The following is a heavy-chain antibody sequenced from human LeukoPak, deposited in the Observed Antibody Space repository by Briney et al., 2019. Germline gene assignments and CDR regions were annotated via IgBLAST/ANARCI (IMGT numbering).Heavy chain of an antibody. D-gene: IGHD5-12*01. J-gene: IGHJ4*02. Sequence: SETLSLTCTVSGGSINNFYWSWIRQPPGKGLEWIGYVYYSGSTNYNPSLKSRVTISVNTSRNKFSLKLSSVTSADTAVYYCARLTEVATIGAFDYWGQGTLVPVSS. CDR1: GGSINNFY. V-gene: IGHV4-59*01. CDR2: VYYSGST. CDR3: ARLTEVATIGAFDY.